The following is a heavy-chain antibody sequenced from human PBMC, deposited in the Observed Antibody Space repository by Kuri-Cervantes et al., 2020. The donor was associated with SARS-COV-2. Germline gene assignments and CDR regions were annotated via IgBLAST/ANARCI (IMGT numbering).Heavy chain of an antibody. CDR3: ARYNHLGYCSSTSCWNYYGMDV. CDR1: GYTFTSYG. D-gene: IGHD2-2*01. CDR2: ISAYNGNT. V-gene: IGHV1-18*01. Sequence: ASVKVSCKASGYTFTSYGISWVRQAPGQGLEWMGWISAYNGNTNYAQKLQGGVTMTTDTSTSAAYMELRSLRSDDTAVYYCARYNHLGYCSSTSCWNYYGMDVWGQGTTVTFFS. J-gene: IGHJ6*02.